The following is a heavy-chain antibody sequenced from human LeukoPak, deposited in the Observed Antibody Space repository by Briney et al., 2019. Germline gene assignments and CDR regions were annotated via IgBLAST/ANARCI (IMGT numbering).Heavy chain of an antibody. CDR2: FDPEDGET. CDR1: GYTRTELS. J-gene: IGHJ4*02. V-gene: IGHV1-24*01. CDR3: ATDLGEDREQLWLGSDY. D-gene: IGHD5-18*01. Sequence: ASVKLSCKVSGYTRTELSMHCVRQSPGKGLEWMVGFDPEDGETIYTQKFQGRVTMTEDTSTDTAYMELSSLRSEDTAVYYCATDLGEDREQLWLGSDYWGQGTLVTVSS.